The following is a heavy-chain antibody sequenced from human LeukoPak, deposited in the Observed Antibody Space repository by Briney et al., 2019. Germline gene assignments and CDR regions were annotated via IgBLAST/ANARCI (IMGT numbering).Heavy chain of an antibody. Sequence: SGPTLVNPTQTLTLTCTFSGFSLSTSGVGVGWIRQPPGKALEWLALIYWNDDKRYSPSLKSRLTITKDTSKNQVVLTMTNMDPVDTATYYCAHGDHGDYYYYYGMDVWGQGTTVTVSS. CDR3: AHGDHGDYYYYYGMDV. CDR2: IYWNDDK. V-gene: IGHV2-5*01. J-gene: IGHJ6*02. CDR1: GFSLSTSGVG. D-gene: IGHD4-17*01.